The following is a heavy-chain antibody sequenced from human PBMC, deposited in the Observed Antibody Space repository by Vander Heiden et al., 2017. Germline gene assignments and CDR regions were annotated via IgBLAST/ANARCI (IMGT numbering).Heavy chain of an antibody. CDR3: TTQFNWNYGDY. CDR2: IKTKTDGETT. Sequence: EVQLVESGGGLVKPGGALRLSCAASGFTLTNACMTWVRQTPGKGLEWVSLIKTKTDGETTDYAAPVKGRFTISRDDSKTKLYLQMNSLKTEDTAMYYCTTQFNWNYGDYWGQGTLVTVSS. CDR1: GFTLTNAC. D-gene: IGHD1-7*01. V-gene: IGHV3-15*01. J-gene: IGHJ4*02.